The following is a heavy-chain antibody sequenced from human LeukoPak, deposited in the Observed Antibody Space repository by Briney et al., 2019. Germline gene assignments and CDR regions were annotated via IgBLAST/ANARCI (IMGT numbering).Heavy chain of an antibody. CDR2: IYYNGST. CDR1: GGSISTGDYY. CDR3: AVGHYYHSSGYLFDS. Sequence: SETLSLTCAVSGGSISTGDYYWSWIRQPPGKGLEYIGYIYYNGSTYYNPSLKSRITISVDTSKNQFSLKLSSVPAADTAVYYCAVGHYYHSSGYLFDSWGQGTLVTVSS. J-gene: IGHJ4*02. V-gene: IGHV4-30-4*01. D-gene: IGHD3-22*01.